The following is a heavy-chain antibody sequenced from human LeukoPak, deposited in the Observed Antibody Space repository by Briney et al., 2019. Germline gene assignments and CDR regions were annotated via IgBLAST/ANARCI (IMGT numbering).Heavy chain of an antibody. CDR1: GFSFSSDW. CDR3: ARAHPEPQLDY. J-gene: IGHJ4*02. V-gene: IGHV3-7*01. CDR2: IKQDGSEK. Sequence: PGGTLRLTCAASGFSFSSDWMSWVRKPPGKGQGRVANIKQDGSEKYYVDSVKGRFTISRDNAKNSLYLQMNSLRAEDTAVYYCARAHPEPQLDYWGQGTLVTVSS. D-gene: IGHD1-14*01.